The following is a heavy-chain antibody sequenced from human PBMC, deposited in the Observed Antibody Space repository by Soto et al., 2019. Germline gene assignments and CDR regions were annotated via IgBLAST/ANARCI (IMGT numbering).Heavy chain of an antibody. CDR2: IPQDGVDG. V-gene: IGHV3-7*03. D-gene: IGHD2-21*02. Sequence: PGWSLRLXCEVSGFTLSMYSMSWVRQSPGKGLEWVAKIPQDGVDGHYADSVKGRFTISRDNGKNSLYLQLNNLRAEDTAVYYCARDHLILPAHDFFYGSDVWGRGATVTVSS. J-gene: IGHJ6*02. CDR1: GFTLSMYS. CDR3: ARDHLILPAHDFFYGSDV.